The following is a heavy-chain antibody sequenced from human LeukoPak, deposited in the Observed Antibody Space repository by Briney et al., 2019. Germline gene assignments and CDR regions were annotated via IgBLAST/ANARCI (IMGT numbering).Heavy chain of an antibody. CDR3: ARGLGNFAYFGY. CDR2: INHSGST. Sequence: SETLSLTCAVYGGSFSGYYWSWIRQPPGKGPEWIGEINHSGSTNYNPSLKSRVTISVDTSKNQFSLKLSSVTAADTAVYYCARGLGNFAYFGYWGQGTLVTVSS. CDR1: GGSFSGYY. V-gene: IGHV4-34*01. J-gene: IGHJ4*02. D-gene: IGHD3-10*01.